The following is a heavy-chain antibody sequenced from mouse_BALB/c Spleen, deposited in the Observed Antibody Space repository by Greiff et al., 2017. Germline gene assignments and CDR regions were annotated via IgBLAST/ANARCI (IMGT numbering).Heavy chain of an antibody. D-gene: IGHD2-12*01. J-gene: IGHJ4*01. CDR3: ARGSYDDAMDY. CDR1: GYTFTTYP. V-gene: IGHV1-47*01. CDR2: FHPYNDDT. Sequence: VQLQQSGAELVKPGASVKMSCKAFGYTFTTYPIEWMKQNHGKSLEWIGNFHPYNDDTKYNEKFKGKAKLTVEKSSSTVYLELSRITSDDSAVYYCARGSYDDAMDYWGQGTSVTVSS.